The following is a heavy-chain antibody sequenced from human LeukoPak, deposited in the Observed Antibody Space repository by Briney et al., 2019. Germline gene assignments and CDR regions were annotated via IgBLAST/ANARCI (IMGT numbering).Heavy chain of an antibody. CDR3: AKVSDSSGYYVD. J-gene: IGHJ4*02. D-gene: IGHD3-22*01. CDR1: GFTFSDYN. Sequence: GGSLRLSCAASGFTFSDYNMRWIRQAPGKGLEWVSSISRSGSTKYYADSVKGRFTISRDSAKHSLYLQMNSLRAEDTALYYCAKVSDSSGYYVDWGQGTLVTVSS. CDR2: ISRSGSTK. V-gene: IGHV3-11*01.